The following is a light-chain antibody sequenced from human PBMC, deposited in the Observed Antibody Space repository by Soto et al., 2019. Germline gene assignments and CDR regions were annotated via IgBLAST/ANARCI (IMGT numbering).Light chain of an antibody. CDR3: QHYRNWPPRYT. Sequence: EIVMTQSPATLSVSPGERATLSCRASQSVSSNLAWYQQRPGQAPRLLIYGASTRATGIPARFSGSGSGTEFTLNISSLQSEDFAVYYCQHYRNWPPRYTFGQGTKLEVK. V-gene: IGKV3-15*01. CDR2: GAS. CDR1: QSVSSN. J-gene: IGKJ2*01.